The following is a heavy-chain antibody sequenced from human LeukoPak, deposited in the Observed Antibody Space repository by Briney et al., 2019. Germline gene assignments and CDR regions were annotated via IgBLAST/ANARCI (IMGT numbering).Heavy chain of an antibody. D-gene: IGHD6-19*01. Sequence: GGALRLSCAASGFTFSSYSMNWVRQAPGKGLEWVSSISSSRSYIFSADSVKSRFTTSPDTAKNTLYLQMNSLRAEDTAVYYCARRLASGWYGMDVWGQGTTVTVS. CDR1: GFTFSSYS. CDR2: ISSSRSYI. J-gene: IGHJ6*02. V-gene: IGHV3-21*01. CDR3: ARRLASGWYGMDV.